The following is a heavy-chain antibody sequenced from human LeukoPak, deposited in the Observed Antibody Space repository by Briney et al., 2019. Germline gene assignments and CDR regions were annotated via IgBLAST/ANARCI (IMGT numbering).Heavy chain of an antibody. V-gene: IGHV3-23*01. Sequence: GGSLRLSCAASGFTFSSYAMSWVRQAPGKGPEWVSAISGSGGSTYYADSVKGRFTISRDNSKNTLYLQMNSLRAEDTAVYYCAKGGVLRFLEWSDYWGQGTLVTVSS. CDR2: ISGSGGST. D-gene: IGHD3-3*01. J-gene: IGHJ4*02. CDR1: GFTFSSYA. CDR3: AKGGVLRFLEWSDY.